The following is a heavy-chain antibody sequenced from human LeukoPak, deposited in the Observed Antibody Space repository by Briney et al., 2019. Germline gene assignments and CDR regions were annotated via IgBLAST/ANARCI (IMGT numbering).Heavy chain of an antibody. CDR3: ARANALYCSSTSCLFDY. V-gene: IGHV1-2*02. CDR2: INPNSGGT. Sequence: ASVKVSCKASGYTFTGYYMHWVRQAPGQGLEWMAWINPNSGGTYYAQNFHDRITMTRDTSISTAYMELSRLRADDTAIYYCARANALYCSSTSCLFDYWGQGTLVTVSS. J-gene: IGHJ4*02. CDR1: GYTFTGYY. D-gene: IGHD2-2*01.